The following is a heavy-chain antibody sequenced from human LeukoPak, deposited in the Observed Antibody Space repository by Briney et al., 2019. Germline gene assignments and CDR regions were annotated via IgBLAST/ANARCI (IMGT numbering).Heavy chain of an antibody. CDR2: IYTSGST. CDR3: ARVTATVEGDYYYYMDV. V-gene: IGHV4-4*07. J-gene: IGHJ6*03. Sequence: SETLSLTCTVSGGSISSHYWSWIRQPAGKGLEWIGRIYTSGSTNYNPSLKSRVTMSVDTSKNQFSLKLSSVTAADTAVYYCARVTATVEGDYYYYMDVWGKGTTVTVSS. CDR1: GGSISSHY. D-gene: IGHD4-11*01.